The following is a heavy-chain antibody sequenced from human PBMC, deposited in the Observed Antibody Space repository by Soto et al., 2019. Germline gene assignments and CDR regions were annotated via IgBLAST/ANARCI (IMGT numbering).Heavy chain of an antibody. CDR2: ISSSGSTI. D-gene: IGHD2-2*01. J-gene: IGHJ5*02. V-gene: IGHV3-11*01. CDR3: ARSLTKRYCSSTSCYGGVWFDP. Sequence: QVQLVESGGGLVKPGGSLRLSCAASGFTFSDYYMSWIRQAPGKGLEWVSYISSSGSTIYYADSVKGRFTISRDNAKNSLYLQMNSLRAKDTAVYYCARSLTKRYCSSTSCYGGVWFDPWGQGTLVTVSS. CDR1: GFTFSDYY.